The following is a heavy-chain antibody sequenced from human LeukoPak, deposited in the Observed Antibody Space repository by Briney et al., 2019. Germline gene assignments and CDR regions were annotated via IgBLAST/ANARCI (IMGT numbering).Heavy chain of an antibody. V-gene: IGHV3-48*03. CDR3: ATGRLRYFDQPSDY. CDR2: IVGSGSNK. J-gene: IGHJ4*02. CDR1: GFTFSNYE. D-gene: IGHD3-9*01. Sequence: GGSLRLSCAASGFTFSNYEMNWVRQAPGKGLEWVSYIVGSGSNKQYADSVRGRFTISRDNAKNSPYLQMNGLRAEDTAVYYCATGRLRYFDQPSDYWGQGTLVTVSS.